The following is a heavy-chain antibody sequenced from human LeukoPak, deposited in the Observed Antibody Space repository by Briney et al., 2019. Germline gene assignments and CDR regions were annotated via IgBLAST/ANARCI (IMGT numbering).Heavy chain of an antibody. Sequence: SETLSLTCAVYGGSFSGYYWSWIRQPPGKGLEWFGEINHSGSTNYNPSLKSRVTISVDTSKNQFSLKLSSVTAADTAVYYCARVGCSSTSCYPGAFDIWGQGTMVTVSS. V-gene: IGHV4-34*01. J-gene: IGHJ3*02. D-gene: IGHD2-2*01. CDR3: ARVGCSSTSCYPGAFDI. CDR1: GGSFSGYY. CDR2: INHSGST.